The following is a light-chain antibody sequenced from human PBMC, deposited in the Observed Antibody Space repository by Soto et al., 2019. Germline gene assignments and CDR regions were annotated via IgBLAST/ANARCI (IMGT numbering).Light chain of an antibody. Sequence: DIVMTQSPDSLAVSLGERATINWKSSQGVLNRSNNKNYLAWYQQKPGQPPKMLIFWTSTRESGVPDRFSGSGSGTDFSLTITSLQAEDVAVYYCQQHNSLPWTFGQGTKVEI. CDR3: QQHNSLPWT. V-gene: IGKV4-1*01. J-gene: IGKJ1*01. CDR1: QGVLNRSNNKNY. CDR2: WTS.